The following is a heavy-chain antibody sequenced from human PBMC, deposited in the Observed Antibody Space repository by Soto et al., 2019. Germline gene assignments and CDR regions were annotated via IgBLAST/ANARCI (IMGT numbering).Heavy chain of an antibody. CDR1: GGTFSSYT. CDR2: IIPILGIP. Sequence: QVQLVQSGAEVKKPGSSVKVSCKASGGTFSSYTISWVRQAPGQGLEWMGRIIPILGIPNYAQKFQGRVTITADKSTSKAYMELSSLRSEDTAVYYCARSLYSSSWEEYFQHWGQGTLVTVSS. D-gene: IGHD6-13*01. V-gene: IGHV1-69*02. J-gene: IGHJ1*01. CDR3: ARSLYSSSWEEYFQH.